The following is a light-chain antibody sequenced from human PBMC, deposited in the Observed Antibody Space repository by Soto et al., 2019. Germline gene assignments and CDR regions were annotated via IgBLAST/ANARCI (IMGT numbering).Light chain of an antibody. CDR1: QSISSN. CDR3: QQRGT. J-gene: IGKJ3*01. V-gene: IGKV3-15*01. Sequence: EIVMTQSPATLSVSPGERATLSCRASQSISSNLAWYQQKPGQAPRLLMFRTSSRATSFPARFSGSGSGTDFALTISSLEPEDLAVYYCQQRGTFGPGTKVDIK. CDR2: RTS.